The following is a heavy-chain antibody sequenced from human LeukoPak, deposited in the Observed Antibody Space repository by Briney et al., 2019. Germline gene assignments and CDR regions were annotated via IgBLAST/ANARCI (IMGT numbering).Heavy chain of an antibody. CDR3: ARADSSSWYGWGYFDY. CDR1: GFTFSSYS. V-gene: IGHV3-21*01. CDR2: ISSSSSYI. J-gene: IGHJ4*02. Sequence: PGGSLRLSCAASGFTFSSYSMNWVRQAPGKGLEWVSSISSSSSYIYYVDSVKGRFTISRDNAKNSLYLQMNSLRAEDTAVYYCARADSSSWYGWGYFDYWGQGTLVTVSS. D-gene: IGHD6-13*01.